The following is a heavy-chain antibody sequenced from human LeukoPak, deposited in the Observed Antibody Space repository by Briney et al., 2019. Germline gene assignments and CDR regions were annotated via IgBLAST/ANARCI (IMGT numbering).Heavy chain of an antibody. CDR2: ISSSSSTI. J-gene: IGHJ2*01. V-gene: IGHV3-48*04. CDR3: ARDPYGSGTLHWYFYL. Sequence: GGSLRLSCATSGFTFSSYSMNWVRQAPGKGLEWVSYISSSSSTIYYADSVKGRFTISRDNAKNSLYLQMNSLRAEDTAVYYCARDPYGSGTLHWYFYLWGRGTLVTVSS. CDR1: GFTFSSYS. D-gene: IGHD3-10*01.